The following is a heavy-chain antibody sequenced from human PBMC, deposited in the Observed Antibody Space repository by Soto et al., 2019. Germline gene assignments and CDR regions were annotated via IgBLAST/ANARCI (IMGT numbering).Heavy chain of an antibody. CDR1: GFTFSSDA. Sequence: EVQLLESGGGLVQPGGSLRLSCAASGFTFSSDAMSWVRQAPGKGLEWLASITFRGDYTYYADSVKGRFTLSRDNSRNRLDLQMDSLKVEDTALYYCAKLGTMGVFDNWGQGTLLTVSS. CDR3: AKLGTMGVFDN. V-gene: IGHV3-23*01. D-gene: IGHD1-26*01. CDR2: ITFRGDYT. J-gene: IGHJ4*02.